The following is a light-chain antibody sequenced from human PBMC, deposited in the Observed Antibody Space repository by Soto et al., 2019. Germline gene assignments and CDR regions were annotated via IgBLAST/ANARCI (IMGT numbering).Light chain of an antibody. CDR3: QQYGSSPS. J-gene: IGKJ4*01. CDR1: QSIITS. CDR2: DAS. Sequence: DVRMTQSPSSLSGSVGDRVTIAFRASQSIITSLAWYQQKPGRAPRVLIYDASSFESGVPSRFSGSGSGTDFILTISRLEPEDFTVYYCQQYGSSPSFGGGTKVDIK. V-gene: IGKV1-5*01.